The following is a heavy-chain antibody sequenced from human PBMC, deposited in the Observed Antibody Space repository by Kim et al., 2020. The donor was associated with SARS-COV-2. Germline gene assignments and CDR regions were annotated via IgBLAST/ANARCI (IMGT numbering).Heavy chain of an antibody. CDR2: SNPNSGGT. J-gene: IGHJ3*01. CDR1: GYSFNNYY. D-gene: IGHD4-4*01. Sequence: ASVKVSCKASGYSFNNYYIHWMRQAPGQGPEWMGRSNPNSGGTNYAPKFQGRVTMTRDTAINTAYMDLSGLTSDDTALYYCARSSSNYAAFDAWGQGT. V-gene: IGHV1-2*06. CDR3: ARSSSNYAAFDA.